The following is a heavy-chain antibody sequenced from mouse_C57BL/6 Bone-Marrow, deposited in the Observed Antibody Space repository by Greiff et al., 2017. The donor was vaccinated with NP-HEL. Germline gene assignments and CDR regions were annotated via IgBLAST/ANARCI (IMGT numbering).Heavy chain of an antibody. J-gene: IGHJ2*01. V-gene: IGHV1-55*01. D-gene: IGHD3-1*01. CDR2: IYPGSGST. Sequence: QVQLQQPGAELVKPGASVKMSCKASGYTFTSYWITWVKQRPGQGLEWIGDIYPGSGSTNYNEKFKSKATLTVDTSSRTAYMQRSSLTSEVSAVYYCARGGYDYWGQGTTLTVSS. CDR1: GYTFTSYW. CDR3: ARGGYDY.